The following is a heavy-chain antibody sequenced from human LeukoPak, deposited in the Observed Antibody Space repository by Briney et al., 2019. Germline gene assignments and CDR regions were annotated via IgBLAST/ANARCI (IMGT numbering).Heavy chain of an antibody. Sequence: SDTLSLTCTVSGASISSYSWNWIRQPPGKGLEWMGYIFYSGRTNYNPSLKSRVTISVDTSKNQFSLKLNSVTAADTAVYYCARGSHWSYYFDYWGQGTLVTVSS. V-gene: IGHV4-59*07. J-gene: IGHJ4*02. CDR2: IFYSGRT. CDR1: GASISSYS. CDR3: ARGSHWSYYFDY.